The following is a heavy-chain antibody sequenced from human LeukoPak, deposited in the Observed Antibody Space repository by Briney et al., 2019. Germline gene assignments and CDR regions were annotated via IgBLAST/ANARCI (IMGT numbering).Heavy chain of an antibody. J-gene: IGHJ3*02. CDR1: GGSSSGYY. V-gene: IGHV4-59*08. CDR2: IYYSGST. Sequence: SETLSLTCAVYGGSSSGYYWSWIRQPPGKGLEWIGYIYYSGSTNYNPSLKSRVTISVDTSKNQFSLKLSSVTAADTAVYYCAMLRDAFDIWGQGTMVTVSS. CDR3: AMLRDAFDI.